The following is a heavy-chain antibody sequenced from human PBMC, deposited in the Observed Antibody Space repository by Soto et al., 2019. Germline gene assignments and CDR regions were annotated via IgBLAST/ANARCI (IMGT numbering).Heavy chain of an antibody. CDR3: ARPHPRNNYYAMDV. CDR2: INQDGSEK. J-gene: IGHJ6*02. V-gene: IGHV3-7*01. CDR1: GFSFRSYW. Sequence: EVQLVESGGGLVQPGGSLRLSCVASGFSFRSYWMTWVRQAPGKGLEWVANINQDGSEKYYVDSVKGRFTFSRDNAKNSVYLQMNSLRVEDTAVYYCARPHPRNNYYAMDVWGQGTTVTVSS.